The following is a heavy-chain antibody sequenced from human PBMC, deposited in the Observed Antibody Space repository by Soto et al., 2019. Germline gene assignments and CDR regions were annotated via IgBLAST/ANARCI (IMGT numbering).Heavy chain of an antibody. CDR2: ISGSGGST. V-gene: IGHV3-23*01. CDR1: GFTFSSYA. J-gene: IGHJ4*02. Sequence: GGSLRLSCAASGFTFSSYAMSWVRQAPGKGLEWVSAISGSGGSTYYADSVKGRFTISRDNSKNTLYLQMNSLRAEDTAVYYCAKGDGRGYSGYDYFDFCYFDYWGQGTLVTVSS. CDR3: AKGDGRGYSGYDYFDFCYFDY. D-gene: IGHD5-12*01.